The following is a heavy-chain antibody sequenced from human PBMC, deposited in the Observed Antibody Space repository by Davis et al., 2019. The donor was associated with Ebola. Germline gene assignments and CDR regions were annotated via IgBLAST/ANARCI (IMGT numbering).Heavy chain of an antibody. CDR2: IYPGDSDT. Sequence: GESLKISCKGSGYSFTSYWIGWVRQMPGKGLEWMGIIYPGDSDTRYSPSFQGQVTISADKSISTAYLQWSSLKASDTAMYYCARHWPMSWGYRYFDYWGQGTLVTVSS. J-gene: IGHJ4*02. V-gene: IGHV5-51*01. D-gene: IGHD5-12*01. CDR1: GYSFTSYW. CDR3: ARHWPMSWGYRYFDY.